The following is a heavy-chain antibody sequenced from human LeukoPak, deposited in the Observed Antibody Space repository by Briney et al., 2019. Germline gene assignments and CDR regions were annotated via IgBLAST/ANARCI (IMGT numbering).Heavy chain of an antibody. J-gene: IGHJ5*02. D-gene: IGHD3-3*01. CDR2: ISAYNGNT. CDR1: GYTFTSYY. V-gene: IGHV1-18*04. Sequence: GASVKVSCKASGYTFTSYYMHWVRQAPGQGLEWMGWISAYNGNTNYAQKFQGRVTMTTDTSTRTAYMELRSLRSDDTALYYCARGLEWLTRRHTWFDPWGQGTLVTVSS. CDR3: ARGLEWLTRRHTWFDP.